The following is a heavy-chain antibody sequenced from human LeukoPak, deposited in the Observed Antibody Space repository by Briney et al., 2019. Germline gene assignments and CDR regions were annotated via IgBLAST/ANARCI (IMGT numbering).Heavy chain of an antibody. V-gene: IGHV3-30*18. CDR3: AKGGIGDRITIFGVVINAKTDYYGMDV. Sequence: LAGGSLRLSCAASGFTFSSYGMHWVRQAPVKGLEWVAVISYDGSNKYYADSVKGRFTISRDNSKNTLYLQMNSLRAEDTAVYYCAKGGIGDRITIFGVVINAKTDYYGMDVWGQGTTVTVSS. CDR2: ISYDGSNK. D-gene: IGHD3-3*01. J-gene: IGHJ6*02. CDR1: GFTFSSYG.